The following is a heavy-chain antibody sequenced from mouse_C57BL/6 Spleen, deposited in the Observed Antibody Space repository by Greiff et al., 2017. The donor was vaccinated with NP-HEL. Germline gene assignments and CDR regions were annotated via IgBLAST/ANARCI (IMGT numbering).Heavy chain of an antibody. D-gene: IGHD4-1*01. CDR1: GYSFTGYY. CDR3: ARGLGRGYFDV. J-gene: IGHJ1*03. Sequence: VQLKQSGPELVKPGASVKISCKASGYSFTGYYMNWVKQSPEKSLEWIGEINPSTGGTTYNQKFKAKATLTVDKSSSTAYMQLKSLTSEDSAVYYCARGLGRGYFDVWGTGTTVTVSS. V-gene: IGHV1-42*01. CDR2: INPSTGGT.